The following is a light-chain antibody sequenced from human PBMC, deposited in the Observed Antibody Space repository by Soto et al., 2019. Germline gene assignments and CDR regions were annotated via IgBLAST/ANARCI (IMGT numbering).Light chain of an antibody. J-gene: IGKJ3*01. CDR3: QQYGISPGSFT. CDR1: QRVSSH. CDR2: GAS. Sequence: ETVMTHSPVTLSVSPCDTATLSSRASQRVSSHLAWYQQKPGQAPRLLIYGASSRATGIPDRFSGSGSGTDFTLTISRLEPEDFAVYYCQQYGISPGSFTFGPGTKVDIK. V-gene: IGKV3-20*01.